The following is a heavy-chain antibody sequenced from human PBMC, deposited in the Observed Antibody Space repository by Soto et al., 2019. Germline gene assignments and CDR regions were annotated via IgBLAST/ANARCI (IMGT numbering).Heavy chain of an antibody. CDR2: ISGSGGST. D-gene: IGHD4-17*01. CDR1: GFTLSSYA. V-gene: IGHV3-23*01. Sequence: EVQLLESGGGLVQPGGSLRLSCAASGFTLSSYAMSWVRQAPGKGLEWVSAISGSGGSTYYADSVKGRFTISRDNSKNTLYLQMNSLRAEDTAVYYCAKGGYDYGDYVLYLAFDIWGQGTMVTVSS. CDR3: AKGGYDYGDYVLYLAFDI. J-gene: IGHJ3*02.